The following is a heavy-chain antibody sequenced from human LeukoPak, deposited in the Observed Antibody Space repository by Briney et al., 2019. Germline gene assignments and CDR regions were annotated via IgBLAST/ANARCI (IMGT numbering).Heavy chain of an antibody. V-gene: IGHV3-53*01. Sequence: GGSLRLSCAASGFTVSSNYMSWVRQAPGKGLEWASVIYSGGSTYYADSVKGRFTISRDNSKNTLYLQMNSLRAEDTAVYYCAKDQGITGTYTYFDYWGQGTLVTVSS. D-gene: IGHD1-20*01. CDR3: AKDQGITGTYTYFDY. CDR2: IYSGGST. CDR1: GFTVSSNY. J-gene: IGHJ4*02.